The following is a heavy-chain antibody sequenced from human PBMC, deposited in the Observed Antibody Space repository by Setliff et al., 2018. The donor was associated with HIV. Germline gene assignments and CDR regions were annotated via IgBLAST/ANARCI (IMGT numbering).Heavy chain of an antibody. Sequence: PSETLSLTCTVSGGSISSGSYYWSWIRQPAGKGLEWIGHIYTSGSTNYNPSLKSRVTISVDTSKNQFSLKLSSVTAADTAVYYCASRPYSSGWYWFDPWGQGTPVTVSS. CDR3: ASRPYSSGWYWFDP. D-gene: IGHD6-19*01. CDR1: GGSISSGSYY. V-gene: IGHV4-61*09. J-gene: IGHJ5*02. CDR2: IYTSGST.